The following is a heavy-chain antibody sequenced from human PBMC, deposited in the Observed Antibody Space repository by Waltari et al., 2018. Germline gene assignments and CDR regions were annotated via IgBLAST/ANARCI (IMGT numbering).Heavy chain of an antibody. CDR2: SNPNRGGT. V-gene: IGHV1-2*02. CDR1: GYTFTGYY. Sequence: QVQLVQSGAEVKKPGASVKVSCKASGYTFTGYYMHWVRQAPGQGLEWMGWSNPNRGGTNYAKKFQGRVTMTRDTSISTAYMELSRLRSDDTAVYYCARVRYSSGWYVYWGQGTLVTVSS. D-gene: IGHD6-19*01. CDR3: ARVRYSSGWYVY. J-gene: IGHJ4*02.